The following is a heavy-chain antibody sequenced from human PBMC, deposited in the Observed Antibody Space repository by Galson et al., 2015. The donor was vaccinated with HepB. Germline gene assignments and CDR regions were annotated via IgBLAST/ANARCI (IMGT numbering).Heavy chain of an antibody. D-gene: IGHD1-26*01. CDR3: AKSLRHYPCDMDV. V-gene: IGHV3-23*01. CDR1: GFIFNNYA. J-gene: IGHJ6*02. Sequence: SLRLSCAASGFIFNNYAMTWVRQPPGKGLEWVSSISGGGGNTFYSESVKGRFTISRDNSKNTLFLQMNSLRADDTAVYSCAKSLRHYPCDMDVWGPGTPVSVSS. CDR2: ISGGGGNT.